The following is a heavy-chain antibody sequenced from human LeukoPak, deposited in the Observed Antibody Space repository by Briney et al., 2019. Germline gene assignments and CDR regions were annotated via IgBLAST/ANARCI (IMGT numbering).Heavy chain of an antibody. Sequence: ASVKVSCKASGYTFTSYGISWVRQAPGQGLEWMGWISAYNGNTNYAQKLQGRVTMTTDTSSSTAYMELTSLTSDDTAAYYCARDRYGSGSWWDSWGQGTLVIVSS. V-gene: IGHV1-18*01. CDR3: ARDRYGSGSWWDS. J-gene: IGHJ5*02. CDR2: ISAYNGNT. D-gene: IGHD3-10*01. CDR1: GYTFTSYG.